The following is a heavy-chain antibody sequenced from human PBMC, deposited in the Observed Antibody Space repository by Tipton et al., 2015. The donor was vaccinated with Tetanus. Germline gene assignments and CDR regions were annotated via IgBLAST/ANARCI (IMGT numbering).Heavy chain of an antibody. CDR3: ARGGDTYFGSSCFYDW. J-gene: IGHJ4*02. CDR1: GGSINSGGYY. CDR2: IYYTGNT. Sequence: GLGKPSQTLSVTCTVSGGSINSGGYYWSWLRQHPGKGLEWIGYIYYTGNTYYNPSLKSRVTISVDTSNNQFTLRLISVTAADTAVYYCARGGDTYFGSSCFYDWWGQGTRVTVSS. D-gene: IGHD3-22*01. V-gene: IGHV4-31*03.